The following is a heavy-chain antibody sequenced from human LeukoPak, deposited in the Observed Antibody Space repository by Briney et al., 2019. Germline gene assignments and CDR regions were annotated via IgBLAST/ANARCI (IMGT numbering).Heavy chain of an antibody. J-gene: IGHJ4*02. V-gene: IGHV3-33*08. CDR2: IWYDGSNK. D-gene: IGHD2-15*01. CDR3: ARGSLSWYYFDY. Sequence: PGRSLRLSCAASGLSFNSYGMHWVRQAPGKGLEWVAVIWYDGSNKYYADSVKGRFTISRDNAKNSVFLQMNSLRADDTAIYYCARGSLSWYYFDYWGQGSLVTVSS. CDR1: GLSFNSYG.